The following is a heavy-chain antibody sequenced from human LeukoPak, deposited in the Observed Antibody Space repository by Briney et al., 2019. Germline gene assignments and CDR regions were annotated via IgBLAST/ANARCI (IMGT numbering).Heavy chain of an antibody. J-gene: IGHJ4*02. CDR2: IYYSGRT. CDR3: ARGRPVDY. Sequence: SETLSLTCTVSGGSISSGGYYWSWIRQHPGKGREWIGSIYYSGRTYYNPSLKSRVTISVDTSKNQFSLNLSSVTAADTAVYYCARGRPVDYWGQGTLVTVSS. CDR1: GGSISSGGYY. V-gene: IGHV4-31*03.